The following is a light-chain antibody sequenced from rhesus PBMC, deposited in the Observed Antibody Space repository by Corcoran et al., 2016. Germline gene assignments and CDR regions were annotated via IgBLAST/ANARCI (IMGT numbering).Light chain of an antibody. CDR2: AAS. CDR3: QLRHRYPLT. V-gene: IGKV1-33*01. CDR1: QDINNA. J-gene: IGKJ4*01. Sequence: DIQMTQSPSSLSASVGDKVTITCRPSQDINNALAWYQQKQGKASKLLIYAASRLDSGVPSRFSGRGSGTDFTLTIRRLQPEVFAVFYCQLRHRYPLTFGGGTKVKI.